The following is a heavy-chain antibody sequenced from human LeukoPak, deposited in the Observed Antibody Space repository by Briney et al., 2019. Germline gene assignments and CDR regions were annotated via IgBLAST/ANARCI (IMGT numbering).Heavy chain of an antibody. CDR1: GFIFSSYG. J-gene: IGHJ4*02. V-gene: IGHV3-30*18. CDR3: AKSGGGSSWYFDY. D-gene: IGHD6-13*01. Sequence: GGSLRLSCASSGFIFSSYGMHWVRQAPGKGLEWVAVISYDGSNKYYADSVKGRFTISRDNSKNTLYLQMNSLRAEDTAVYYCAKSGGGSSWYFDYWGQGTLVTVSS. CDR2: ISYDGSNK.